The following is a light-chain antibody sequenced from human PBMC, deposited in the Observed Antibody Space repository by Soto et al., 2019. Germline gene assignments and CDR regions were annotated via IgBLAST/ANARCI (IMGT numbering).Light chain of an antibody. J-gene: IGKJ4*01. CDR2: GAS. CDR1: QSVSSN. V-gene: IGKV3D-15*01. CDR3: QQYKNWPPRT. Sequence: EIVMTQSPATLSVSPGERATLSCRASQSVSSNLAWYQQKPGQAPRLLIYGASTRATGIPARFSGGGSGTEFNITISSLQSEDFAVYCCQQYKNWPPRTFGGGTKVDIK.